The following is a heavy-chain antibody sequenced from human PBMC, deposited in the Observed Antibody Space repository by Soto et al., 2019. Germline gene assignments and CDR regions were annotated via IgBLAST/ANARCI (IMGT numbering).Heavy chain of an antibody. Sequence: PGGSLRLSCAASGFTFSSYGMHWVRQAPGKGLEWVAVISYDGSNKYYADSVKGRFTISRDNSKNTLYLQMNSLRAEDTAVYYCAKDQPRGSFQYYYGMDVWGQGTTVTVSS. CDR3: AKDQPRGSFQYYYGMDV. CDR1: GFTFSSYG. D-gene: IGHD1-26*01. V-gene: IGHV3-30*18. CDR2: ISYDGSNK. J-gene: IGHJ6*02.